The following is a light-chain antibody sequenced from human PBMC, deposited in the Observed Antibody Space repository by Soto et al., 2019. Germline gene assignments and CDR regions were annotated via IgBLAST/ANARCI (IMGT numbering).Light chain of an antibody. V-gene: IGKV1-5*01. CDR1: QSISSW. CDR2: DAS. J-gene: IGKJ1*01. CDR3: QQSYSTPPWT. Sequence: TQSPGTVSLSPGERATLSCRASQSISSWLAWYQQKPGKAPNLLIYDASSLASGVPSRFSGSGSGTEFTLTISSLQPDDFATYYCQQSYSTPPWTFGQGTKVDI.